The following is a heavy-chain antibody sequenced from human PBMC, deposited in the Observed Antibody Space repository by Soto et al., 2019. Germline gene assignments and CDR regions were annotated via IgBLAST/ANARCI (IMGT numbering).Heavy chain of an antibody. V-gene: IGHV4-34*01. J-gene: IGHJ4*02. CDR2: INHSGST. CDR3: ARGHRYNRNYFPRLGYYFDY. Sequence: QVQLQQWGAGLLKPSETLSLTCAVYGGSFSGYYWSWIRQPPGKGLEWIGEINHSGSTNYNPSLKSRVTISVDTSKNQFSLKLSSVTAADTAVYYCARGHRYNRNYFPRLGYYFDYWGQGTLVTVSS. CDR1: GGSFSGYY. D-gene: IGHD1-7*01.